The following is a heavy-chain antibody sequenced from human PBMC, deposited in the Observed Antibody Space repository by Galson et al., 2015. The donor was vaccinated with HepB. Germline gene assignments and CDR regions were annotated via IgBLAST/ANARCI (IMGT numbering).Heavy chain of an antibody. CDR3: AREGYSGYDWGHYFDY. J-gene: IGHJ4*02. D-gene: IGHD5-12*01. Sequence: SLRLSCAASGFTFSSYAMHWVRQAPGKGLEWVAVISYDGSNKYYADSMKGQFTISRDNSKNTLYLQMNSLRAEDTAVYYCAREGYSGYDWGHYFDYWGQGTLVTVSS. CDR2: ISYDGSNK. V-gene: IGHV3-30*04. CDR1: GFTFSSYA.